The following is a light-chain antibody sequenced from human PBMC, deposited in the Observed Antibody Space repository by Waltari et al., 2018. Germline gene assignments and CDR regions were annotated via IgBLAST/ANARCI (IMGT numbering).Light chain of an antibody. Sequence: DIQMTQSPSSMSASVGDRVTITCRASQSISSYLNWYQQKPGTDPKLLIYAASSLQSGDPSRYSGSGSGTDFTLTISSLQPEDFATYYCQQRDSTSLVYTFGQGTKLEI. J-gene: IGKJ2*01. CDR1: QSISSY. CDR3: QQRDSTSLVYT. CDR2: AAS. V-gene: IGKV1-39*01.